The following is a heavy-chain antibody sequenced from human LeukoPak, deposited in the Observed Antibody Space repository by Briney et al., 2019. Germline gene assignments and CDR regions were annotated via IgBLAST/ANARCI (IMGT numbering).Heavy chain of an antibody. Sequence: GGSLRLSCAASGFTFSSYWMHWARHAPGKGLVWVSRINSDGSSTSYADSVKGRFTISRDNAKNTLYLQMNSLRAEDTAVYYCARDYRNYYDFWSGYSYYFDYWGQGTLVTVSS. CDR2: INSDGSST. J-gene: IGHJ4*02. CDR3: ARDYRNYYDFWSGYSYYFDY. V-gene: IGHV3-74*01. D-gene: IGHD3-3*01. CDR1: GFTFSSYW.